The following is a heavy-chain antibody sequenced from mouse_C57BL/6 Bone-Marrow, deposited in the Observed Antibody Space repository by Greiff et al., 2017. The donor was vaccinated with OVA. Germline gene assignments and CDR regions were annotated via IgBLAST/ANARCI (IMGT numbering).Heavy chain of an antibody. CDR3: AKEGSRCWYEDMEY. Sequence: VQLQQPGAELVKPGASVKVSCKASGYTFPNYWMHWVKQRPGQGLEWIGRIHPSDSATNYNQKFKGKATLTVDKSSSTAYMQISSLTSEDSAVYYGAKEGSRCWYEDMEYWGQGTTVTV. CDR2: IHPSDSAT. D-gene: IGHD1-1*01. CDR1: GYTFPNYW. V-gene: IGHV1-74*01. J-gene: IGHJ4*01.